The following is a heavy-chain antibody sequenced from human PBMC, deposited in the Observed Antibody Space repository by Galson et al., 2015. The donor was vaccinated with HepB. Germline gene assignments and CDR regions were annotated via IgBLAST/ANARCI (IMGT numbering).Heavy chain of an antibody. Sequence: SLRLSCAASGFTFSRYAMHWVRQAPGKGLEYVSGISNNGGNTYYADSVKGRFTISRDNSKNTLYLQMSSLRAEDTAVYYCVIIPSDCSSTSCPDYWGQGTLVTVSS. CDR2: ISNNGGNT. CDR1: GFTFSRYA. D-gene: IGHD2-2*01. J-gene: IGHJ4*02. V-gene: IGHV3-64D*06. CDR3: VIIPSDCSSTSCPDY.